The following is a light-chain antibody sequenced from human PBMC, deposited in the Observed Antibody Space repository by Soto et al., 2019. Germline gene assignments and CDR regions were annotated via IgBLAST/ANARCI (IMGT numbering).Light chain of an antibody. CDR1: IIDVGGYNF. V-gene: IGLV2-8*01. CDR2: EVS. J-gene: IGLJ2*01. Sequence: QSALTQPPSAAGSPGQSGTISCSGTIIDVGGYNFVSWYQQHPGKAPKLLIYEVSKRPSGVPDRFSGSKSDNTASLTASGLQAADEAHYYCSSFAGGNNLLFGGGTKLTVL. CDR3: SSFAGGNNLL.